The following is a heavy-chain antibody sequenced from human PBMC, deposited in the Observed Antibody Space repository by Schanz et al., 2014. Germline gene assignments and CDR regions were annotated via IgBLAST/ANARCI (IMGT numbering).Heavy chain of an antibody. D-gene: IGHD5-12*01. Sequence: QVQLVQSGSELKKPGASVNISCTASGYTFTDHYVHWVRQAPGQGLEWMGRINPNTGGTNFAQKFQGRVTMTRDTSIPTAYMDLSGLTSDDTAVYYCAREKGHGYSGLSWGQGTLLAVSS. V-gene: IGHV1-2*06. CDR1: GYTFTDHY. CDR2: INPNTGGT. J-gene: IGHJ5*02. CDR3: AREKGHGYSGLS.